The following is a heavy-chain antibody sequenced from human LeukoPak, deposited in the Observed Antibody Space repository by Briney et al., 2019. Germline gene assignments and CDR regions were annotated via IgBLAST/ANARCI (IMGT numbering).Heavy chain of an antibody. J-gene: IGHJ6*03. CDR2: IKHDGSEK. CDR3: ARDSTSYFDSSGHSSYYLDV. V-gene: IGHV3-7*01. Sequence: PGGSLRPSCAASGFTFSSYWMSWVRQAPGKGLEWVANIKHDGSEKYYVVSVKGRFTISRDNAKDSLYLQVNSLRAEDTAVYYCARDSTSYFDSSGHSSYYLDVWGKGTTVTVS. CDR1: GFTFSSYW. D-gene: IGHD3-22*01.